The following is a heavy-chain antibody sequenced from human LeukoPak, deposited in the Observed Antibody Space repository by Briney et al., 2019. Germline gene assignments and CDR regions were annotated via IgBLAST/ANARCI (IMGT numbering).Heavy chain of an antibody. J-gene: IGHJ5*02. D-gene: IGHD3-9*01. CDR1: GGSISSGGYY. V-gene: IGHV4-31*03. CDR3: ARDHFDWLGKFDP. Sequence: SQTLSLTFTVSGGSISSGGYYWSWIRPHPGKGLEWIGYIYYSGSTYYNPSLKSRVTISVDTSKNQFSLKLSSVTAADTAVYYCARDHFDWLGKFDPWGQGTLVTVSS. CDR2: IYYSGST.